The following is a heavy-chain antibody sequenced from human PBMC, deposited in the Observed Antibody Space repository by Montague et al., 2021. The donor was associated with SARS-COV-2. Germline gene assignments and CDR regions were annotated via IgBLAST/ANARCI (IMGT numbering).Heavy chain of an antibody. J-gene: IGHJ5*02. D-gene: IGHD2-2*01. CDR3: ARNPRPAAMWGWFDP. V-gene: IGHV4-31*03. CDR2: IYYSGST. Sequence: TLSLTCTVSGGSISSSSYYWGWIRQPPGKGLEWIGYIYYSGSTYYNPSLKSRVTISVDTSKNQFSLKLSPVTAADTAVYYCARNPRPAAMWGWFDPWGQGTLVTVSS. CDR1: GGSISSSSYY.